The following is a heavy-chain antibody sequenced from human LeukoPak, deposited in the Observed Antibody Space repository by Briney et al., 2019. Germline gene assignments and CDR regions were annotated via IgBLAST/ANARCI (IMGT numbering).Heavy chain of an antibody. Sequence: GRSLRLSCAASGFSFTNYAMHWVRQAPGKGLAWVAVVSYDETNKDYTDSVKGRFTISRDNSKNTVYLQVNGLRAEDTAVYYCAKGSGGAIVHDYFDSWGQGTLVTVSS. CDR1: GFSFTNYA. CDR2: VSYDETNK. J-gene: IGHJ4*02. V-gene: IGHV3-30*18. D-gene: IGHD3-16*02. CDR3: AKGSGGAIVHDYFDS.